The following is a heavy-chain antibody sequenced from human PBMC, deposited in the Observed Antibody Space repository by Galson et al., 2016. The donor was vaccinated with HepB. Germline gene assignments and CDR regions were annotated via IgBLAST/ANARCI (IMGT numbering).Heavy chain of an antibody. CDR3: ARATSSSWYVLDH. CDR2: TYFRSKWYN. CDR1: GDSVSSNSAT. J-gene: IGHJ4*02. V-gene: IGHV6-1*01. Sequence: CAISGDSVSSNSATWNWIRQSPSRGLEWLGRTYFRSKWYNDYAVSVKSRITVNVDTPKNQCSLQLNSVTPEDAALYYCARATSSSWYVLDHWGQGTLVAVSS. D-gene: IGHD6-13*01.